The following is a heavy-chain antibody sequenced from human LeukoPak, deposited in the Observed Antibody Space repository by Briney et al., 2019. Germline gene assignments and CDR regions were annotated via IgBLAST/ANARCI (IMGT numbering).Heavy chain of an antibody. CDR2: MNPNSGNT. V-gene: IGHV1-8*01. D-gene: IGHD2-2*01. J-gene: IGHJ6*03. Sequence: VASVKVSCKASGYTITSYDINWVRQATGQGLEWMGWMNPNSGNTGYAQKFQGRVTMTRNTSISTAYMELSSLRSEDTAVYFCARKGPANYYYYYMDVWGKGTTVTVSS. CDR3: ARKGPANYYYYYMDV. CDR1: GYTITSYD.